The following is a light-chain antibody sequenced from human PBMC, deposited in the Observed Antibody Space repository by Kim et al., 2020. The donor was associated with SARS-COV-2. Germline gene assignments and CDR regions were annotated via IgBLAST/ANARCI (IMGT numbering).Light chain of an antibody. CDR3: LQYNNFPWT. Sequence: ASVGDRTTIACRAPRDIDNSLSWFQQKPGKVPQRLIYTASTLQSGVPSRFSGGGSGTEFTLTITSLQPEDFATYYCLQYNNFPWTFGHGTKVDVK. V-gene: IGKV1-17*03. CDR2: TAS. J-gene: IGKJ1*01. CDR1: RDIDNS.